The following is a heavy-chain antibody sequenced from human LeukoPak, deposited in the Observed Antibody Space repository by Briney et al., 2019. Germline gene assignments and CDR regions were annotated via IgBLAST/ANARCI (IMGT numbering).Heavy chain of an antibody. D-gene: IGHD1-1*01. CDR3: ARLLYTTGTTSWWSDP. J-gene: IGHJ5*02. V-gene: IGHV4-59*08. CDR2: IYYSGST. CDR1: GGSISSYY. Sequence: KPSETLSLTCTVSGGSISSYYWSWIRQPPGKGLEWIGYIYYSGSTNYNPSLKSRVTISVDTSKNQFSLKLSSVTAADTAVYYCARLLYTTGTTSWWSDPWGQGTLVTVSS.